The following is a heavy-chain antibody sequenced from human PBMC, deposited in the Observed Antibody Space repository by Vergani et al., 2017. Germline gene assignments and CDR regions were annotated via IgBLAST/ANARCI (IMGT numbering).Heavy chain of an antibody. D-gene: IGHD4-23*01. Sequence: EVQLEESGGGLVLPGRSLRLSCVASGFTSAEYAMHWVRQAPGKGLEWVSGISWNSNSIGYADSVKGRFTISRDNAKNSLYLQMNSLRAEDTALYYCAKDLVTSSGGGWFDPWGQGTLVTVSS. CDR2: ISWNSNSI. J-gene: IGHJ5*02. CDR3: AKDLVTSSGGGWFDP. CDR1: GFTSAEYA. V-gene: IGHV3-9*02.